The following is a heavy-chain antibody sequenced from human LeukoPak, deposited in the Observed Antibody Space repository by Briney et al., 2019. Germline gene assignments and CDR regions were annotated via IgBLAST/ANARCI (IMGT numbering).Heavy chain of an antibody. CDR3: ARARGYSYGHYYYYMDL. CDR2: IYYSGST. V-gene: IGHV4-59*01. Sequence: PSETLSLTCTVSGGSISSYYWSWIRQPPGKGLEWIGYIYYSGSTNYNPSLKSRVTISVDTSNNQFSLKLSSVTAADTAVYYCARARGYSYGHYYYYMDLWGKGTTVTVSS. J-gene: IGHJ6*03. D-gene: IGHD5-18*01. CDR1: GGSISSYY.